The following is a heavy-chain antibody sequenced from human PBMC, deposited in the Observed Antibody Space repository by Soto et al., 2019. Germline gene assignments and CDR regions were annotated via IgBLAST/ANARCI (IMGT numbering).Heavy chain of an antibody. J-gene: IGHJ4*02. CDR2: ISGSGGST. Sequence: GGSLRLSCAASGFTFSSYAMSWVRQAPGKGLEWVSAISGSGGSTYYADSVKGRFTISGDNSKNTLYLQMNSLRAEDTAVYYCAKSQQLVRGFRYWGQGALVTVSS. CDR1: GFTFSSYA. CDR3: AKSQQLVRGFRY. D-gene: IGHD6-13*01. V-gene: IGHV3-23*01.